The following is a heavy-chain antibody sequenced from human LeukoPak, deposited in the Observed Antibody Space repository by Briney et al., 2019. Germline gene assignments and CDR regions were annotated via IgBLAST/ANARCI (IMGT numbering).Heavy chain of an antibody. J-gene: IGHJ4*02. D-gene: IGHD1-26*01. Sequence: ASVKVSCKASGYTFLGYYIHWVRQAPGQGFEWMGWINPQSGGTKYAQKLQGRVTMTRDTSISTAYMELSNLRSDDTAVYYCVSGSKWDFWGQGTLVTASS. V-gene: IGHV1-2*02. CDR2: INPQSGGT. CDR1: GYTFLGYY. CDR3: VSGSKWDF.